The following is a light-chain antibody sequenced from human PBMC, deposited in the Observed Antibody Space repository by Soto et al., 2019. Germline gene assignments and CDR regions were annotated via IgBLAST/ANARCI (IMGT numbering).Light chain of an antibody. CDR2: EVT. V-gene: IGLV2-14*01. CDR1: SSDVGIYNY. J-gene: IGLJ1*01. CDR3: SSSTASSPRV. Sequence: QSVLAQPASVSGSPGQSIAISCTGSSSDVGIYNYVSWYQQHPGKVPKLIIYEVTNRPSGVSNRFSGSKSGNTASLTISGLQAEDEADYYCSSSTASSPRVFGNGTKVTV.